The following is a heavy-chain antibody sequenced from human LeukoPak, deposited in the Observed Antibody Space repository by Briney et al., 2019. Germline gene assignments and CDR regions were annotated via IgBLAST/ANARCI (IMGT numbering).Heavy chain of an antibody. Sequence: GGSLRLSCAASGFTFSDYYMSWIRQAPGKGLEWVSYISSSGSTIYYADSVKGRFTISRDNAKNSLCLQMNSLRAEDTAVYYCARAPTRGRDAFDIWGQGTMVTVSS. CDR3: ARAPTRGRDAFDI. CDR1: GFTFSDYY. J-gene: IGHJ3*02. CDR2: ISSSGSTI. D-gene: IGHD3-10*01. V-gene: IGHV3-11*01.